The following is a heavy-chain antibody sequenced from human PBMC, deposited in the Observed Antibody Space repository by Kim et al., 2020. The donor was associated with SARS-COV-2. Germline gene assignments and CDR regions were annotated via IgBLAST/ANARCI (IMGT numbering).Heavy chain of an antibody. J-gene: IGHJ6*02. CDR3: AKGRDMGSNRYGMDV. Sequence: DSVKGRFTSSKDNSKTTLYMQMNSLRAEDTAIYYCAKGRDMGSNRYGMDVWGQGTTVTVSS. D-gene: IGHD3-10*01. V-gene: IGHV3-23*01.